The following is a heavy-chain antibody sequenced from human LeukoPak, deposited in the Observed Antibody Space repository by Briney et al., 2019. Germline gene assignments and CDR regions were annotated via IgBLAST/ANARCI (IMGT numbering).Heavy chain of an antibody. D-gene: IGHD1-14*01. J-gene: IGHJ4*02. CDR1: GFTFSSYE. V-gene: IGHV3-48*03. CDR3: ARGRGRNCFDY. Sequence: GGSLRLSCAASGFTFSSYEMNWVRQAPGKGLEWVSYISSSGSTIYYADSVKGRFTISRDNSKNSLYLQLNSLRAEDTALYYCARGRGRNCFDYWGQGTLVSVSS. CDR2: ISSSGSTI.